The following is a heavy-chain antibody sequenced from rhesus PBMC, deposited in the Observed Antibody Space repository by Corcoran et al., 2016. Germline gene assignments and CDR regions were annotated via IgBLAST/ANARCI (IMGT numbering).Heavy chain of an antibody. CDR2: IYSSSGNT. CDR1: GGSISGGYG. Sequence: QVQLQESGPGLLKPSETLSLTCAVSGGSISGGYGWGWIRQPPGKGLGGFGSIYSSSGNTYYNPSLKSRATISTDTSKNQFSLKLSSVTTADTAVYYCARGPCSGGVCLYYGLDSWGQGVVVTVSS. J-gene: IGHJ6*01. CDR3: ARGPCSGGVCLYYGLDS. V-gene: IGHV4S7*01. D-gene: IGHD2-39*02.